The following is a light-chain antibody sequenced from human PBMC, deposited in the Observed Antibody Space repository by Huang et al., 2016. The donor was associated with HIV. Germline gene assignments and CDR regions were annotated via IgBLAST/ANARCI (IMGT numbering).Light chain of an antibody. Sequence: EIVMTQSPATLSVSPGDRVTLSCRASQSISKNLAWYQQKPGQSPRLLVYGASTRAIGIPPRFSGSGSGTEFTLTINSLQSEDFAVYFCQQYNNWPRETFGGGTKVEIK. J-gene: IGKJ4*01. CDR2: GAS. V-gene: IGKV3-15*01. CDR3: QQYNNWPRET. CDR1: QSISKN.